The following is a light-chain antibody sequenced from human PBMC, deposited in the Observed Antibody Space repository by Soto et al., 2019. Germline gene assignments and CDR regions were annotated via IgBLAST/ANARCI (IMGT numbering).Light chain of an antibody. J-gene: IGKJ1*01. CDR3: LQYSSHSWT. Sequence: DIQMTQSPSTLSASVGDRVTITCRASRSISDWLAWYQQKPGKAPELLIFDASSLKSGVPSRFSGSGSGTEFTLTISRLQPGDVATYYCLQYSSHSWTFGQGTKVDIK. V-gene: IGKV1-5*01. CDR2: DAS. CDR1: RSISDW.